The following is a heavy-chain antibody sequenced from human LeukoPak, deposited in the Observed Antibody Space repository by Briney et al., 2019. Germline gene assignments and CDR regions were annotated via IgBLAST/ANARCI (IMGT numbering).Heavy chain of an antibody. CDR2: ISISSTTI. D-gene: IGHD4/OR15-4a*01. CDR3: ARDQGMVNDAFDV. V-gene: IGHV3-48*02. J-gene: IGHJ3*01. CDR1: GFIFSTYS. Sequence: PGGSLRLSCEPSGFIFSTYSMNWVRQAPGKGLERISYISISSTTIYYADSVKGRFTISRDNSKNSLYLQMNNLRDDDTAVYYCARDQGMVNDAFDVWGQGTLVTVSS.